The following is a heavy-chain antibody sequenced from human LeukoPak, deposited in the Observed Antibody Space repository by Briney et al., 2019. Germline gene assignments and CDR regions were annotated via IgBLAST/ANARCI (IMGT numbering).Heavy chain of an antibody. Sequence: GGSLRLSCAASGFTFSSYAMHWVRQAPGKGLEWVAVTSYEGRNKHYADSVKGRFTISRDNSKNTLYLQMNSPRAEDTAVYYCATAPFAFDIWGQGTMVTVSS. CDR1: GFTFSSYA. CDR2: TSYEGRNK. CDR3: ATAPFAFDI. V-gene: IGHV3-30*04. J-gene: IGHJ3*02.